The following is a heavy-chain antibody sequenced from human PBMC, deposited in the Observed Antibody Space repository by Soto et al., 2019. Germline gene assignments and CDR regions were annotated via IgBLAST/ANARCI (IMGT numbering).Heavy chain of an antibody. D-gene: IGHD3-22*01. Sequence: SETLSLTCTVSGGSISSGGYYWSWIRQHPGKGLEWIGYICYSGSTYYNPSLKSRVTISVDTSKNQFSLKLSSVTAADTAVYYCASQTYYYDSSGYYGAFDIWGQGTMVTVSS. V-gene: IGHV4-31*03. CDR1: GGSISSGGYY. CDR3: ASQTYYYDSSGYYGAFDI. CDR2: ICYSGST. J-gene: IGHJ3*02.